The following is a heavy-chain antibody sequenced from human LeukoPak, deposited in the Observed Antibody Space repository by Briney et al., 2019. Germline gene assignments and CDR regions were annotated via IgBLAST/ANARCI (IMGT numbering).Heavy chain of an antibody. CDR2: ISYDGSNK. CDR1: GFTFSSYA. D-gene: IGHD3-3*01. J-gene: IGHJ6*03. Sequence: PGRSLRLSCAASGFTFSSYAMHWVRQAPGKGLEGVAVISYDGSNKYYADSVKGRFTISRDNSKNTLYLQMNSLRAEDTAVYYCARVGVRFLEWFSTDYYMDVWGRGTTVTVSS. CDR3: ARVGVRFLEWFSTDYYMDV. V-gene: IGHV3-30*04.